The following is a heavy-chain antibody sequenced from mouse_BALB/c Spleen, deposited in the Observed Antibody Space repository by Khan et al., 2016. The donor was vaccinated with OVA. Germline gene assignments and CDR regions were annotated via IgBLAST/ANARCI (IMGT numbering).Heavy chain of an antibody. CDR1: GYTFTNYW. D-gene: IGHD2-3*01. Sequence: QVQLKESGTELVRPGASVKLSCKASGYTFTNYWINWVRQRPGQGLEWIGNIYPSDSYTNYNQKFKDKATLTLDKSSSTAYMQLSSPTSEDPAVFYCTREGVDGSSLAYWGQGTLVTVSA. CDR2: IYPSDSYT. V-gene: IGHV1-69*02. CDR3: TREGVDGSSLAY. J-gene: IGHJ3*01.